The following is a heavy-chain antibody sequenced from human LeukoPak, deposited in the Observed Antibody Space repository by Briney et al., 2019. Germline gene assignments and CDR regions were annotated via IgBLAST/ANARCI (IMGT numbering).Heavy chain of an antibody. CDR3: AKNGDRGAFCSGGTCYPYYYYYMDV. D-gene: IGHD2-15*01. CDR2: VSSTGGTT. J-gene: IGHJ6*03. V-gene: IGHV3-23*01. CDR1: GFTFSTYG. Sequence: GASVKVSCAASGFTFSTYGMSWVRQAPGKGLEWVSAVSSTGGTTYYADSVKGRFTISRDNSKNTLFLQINSLRAEDTAVYCCAKNGDRGAFCSGGTCYPYYYYYMDVWGKGTTVTISS.